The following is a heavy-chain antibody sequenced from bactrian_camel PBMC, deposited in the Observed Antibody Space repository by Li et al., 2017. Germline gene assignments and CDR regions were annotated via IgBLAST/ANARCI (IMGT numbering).Heavy chain of an antibody. V-gene: IGHV3S7*01. J-gene: IGHJ6*01. Sequence: VQLVESGGALVQPVGSLRLSCTASGFTFSSYAMSWVRQAPGKGLEWVSTLKWDGTDTWYADFVKGRFTISRDNGKNTAYLQLNNLKTEDTAVYYCAADLTGWGTYCSGGYCPFGYWGQGTQVTVS. CDR3: AADLTGWGTYCSGGYCPFGY. CDR2: LKWDGTDT. D-gene: IGHD2*01. CDR1: GFTFSSYA.